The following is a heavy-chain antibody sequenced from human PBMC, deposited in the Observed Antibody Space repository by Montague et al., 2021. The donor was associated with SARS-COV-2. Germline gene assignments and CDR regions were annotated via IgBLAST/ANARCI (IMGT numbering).Heavy chain of an antibody. Sequence: SETLSLTCTVSGGSIRSYNWSWIRQTPGKGLEWIGYIYYYGSTNYNPSLKSRVTMSVDASKNQFYLRLSSVTAADTAVYYCSRYGSYFEHWGQGTTVTVSS. CDR2: IYYYGST. CDR3: SRYGSYFEH. CDR1: GGSIRSYN. J-gene: IGHJ4*02. V-gene: IGHV4-59*03. D-gene: IGHD1-26*01.